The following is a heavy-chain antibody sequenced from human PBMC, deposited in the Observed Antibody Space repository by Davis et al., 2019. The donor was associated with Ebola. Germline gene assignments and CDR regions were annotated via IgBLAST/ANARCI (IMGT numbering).Heavy chain of an antibody. CDR1: GFTFSSYA. CDR2: ISGSGGST. J-gene: IGHJ6*02. D-gene: IGHD6-13*01. V-gene: IGHV3-23*01. CDR3: ASAVRTSSWAYYYYGMDV. Sequence: GGSLRLSCAASGFTFSSYAMSWVRQAPGKGLEWVSAISGSGGSTYYADSVKGRFTISRDNSKNTLYLQMNSLRAEDTAVYYCASAVRTSSWAYYYYGMDVWGQGTTVTVSS.